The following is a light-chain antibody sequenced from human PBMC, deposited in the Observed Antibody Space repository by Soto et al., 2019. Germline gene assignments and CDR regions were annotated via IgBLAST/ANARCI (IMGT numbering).Light chain of an antibody. Sequence: QPVLPQSSSASASLGSSVKLTCTLSSGHSSYIIAWHQQQPGKAPRYLMKLEGSGSYNKGSGVPDRCSGSSSGADRYLTISNLQSEDEADYYCETWDSNTHWVFGGGTKLTAL. J-gene: IGLJ3*02. V-gene: IGLV4-60*03. CDR2: LEGSGSY. CDR1: SGHSSYI. CDR3: ETWDSNTHWV.